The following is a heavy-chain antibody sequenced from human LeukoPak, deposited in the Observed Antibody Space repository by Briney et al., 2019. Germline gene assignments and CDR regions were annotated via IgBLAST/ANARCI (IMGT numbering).Heavy chain of an antibody. J-gene: IGHJ6*02. CDR1: GYTFTSYD. CDR2: MNPNSGNT. Sequence: ASVKVSCKASGYTFTSYDINWVRQATGQGLEWMGWMNPNSGNTGYAQKFQGRVTMTRNTSISTAYMELSSLRSEDTAVYYCATPGYSSGWYYYYYGMDVWGQGTTVTVSS. D-gene: IGHD6-19*01. V-gene: IGHV1-8*01. CDR3: ATPGYSSGWYYYYYGMDV.